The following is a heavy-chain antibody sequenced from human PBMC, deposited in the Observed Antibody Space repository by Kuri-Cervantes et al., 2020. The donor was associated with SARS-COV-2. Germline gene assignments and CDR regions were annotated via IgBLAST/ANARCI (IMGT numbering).Heavy chain of an antibody. J-gene: IGHJ4*02. CDR2: ISYDGSNK. CDR3: ARGLTITMIVVVEVGGADY. D-gene: IGHD3-22*01. Sequence: GESLKISCAASGFTFSSYAMHWARQAPGKGLEWVAVISYDGSNKYYADSVKGRFTISRDNSKNTLYLQMNSLRAEDTAVYYCARGLTITMIVVVEVGGADYWGQGTLVTVSS. CDR1: GFTFSSYA. V-gene: IGHV3-30*04.